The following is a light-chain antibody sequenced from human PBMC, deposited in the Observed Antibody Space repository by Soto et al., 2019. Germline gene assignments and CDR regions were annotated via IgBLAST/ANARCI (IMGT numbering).Light chain of an antibody. J-gene: IGLJ1*01. Sequence: QSALTQPRSVSGSPGQSVTISCTGTSSDVGDYIYVSWYQHHPGKAPKLMIYDVTKRPSGVPDRFSGSKSGNTASLTISGLQAEDEAYYYCCSYAGSYTDVFGTGTKLTVL. CDR1: SSDVGDYIY. CDR2: DVT. V-gene: IGLV2-11*01. CDR3: CSYAGSYTDV.